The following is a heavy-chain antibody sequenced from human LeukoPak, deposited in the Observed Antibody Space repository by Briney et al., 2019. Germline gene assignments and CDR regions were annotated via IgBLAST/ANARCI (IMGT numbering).Heavy chain of an antibody. Sequence: GGSLRLSCAASGFTFSNAWMNWVRQAPGKGLEWVSGIRAGAVTTYYADSVKGRFIISRDNSKNTVYLQMNSLSAEDAAVYYCVKDDGWVQYANWGQGTLVTVSS. CDR3: VKDDGWVQYAN. CDR2: IRAGAVTT. CDR1: GFTFSNAW. V-gene: IGHV3-23*01. J-gene: IGHJ4*02. D-gene: IGHD5-24*01.